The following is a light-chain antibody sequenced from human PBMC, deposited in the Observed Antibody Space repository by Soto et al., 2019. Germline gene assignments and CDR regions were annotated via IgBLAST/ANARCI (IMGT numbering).Light chain of an antibody. J-gene: IGKJ1*01. V-gene: IGKV3-15*01. CDR2: GTS. CDR3: QQYNNWPPWT. CDR1: QSVNSN. Sequence: EIVMTQSPATLSVSPGERAALSCRASQSVNSNLAWYQQKPRQAPRLLIYGTSTRATGIPARFSGSGTGTEFTLTISSLQSEDFAVYYCQQYNNWPPWTFGQGTKVDIK.